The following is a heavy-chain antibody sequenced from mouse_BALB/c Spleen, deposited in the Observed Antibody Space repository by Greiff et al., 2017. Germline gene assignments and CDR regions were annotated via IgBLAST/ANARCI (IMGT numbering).Heavy chain of an antibody. CDR3: ATLTTVVATGDY. D-gene: IGHD1-1*01. Sequence: EVQLQQSGAELVKPGASVKLSCTASVFNIKDTYMHWVKQRPEQGLEWIGRIDPANGNTKYDPKFQGKATITADTSSNTAYLQLSSLTSEDTAVYYCATLTTVVATGDYWGQGTTLTVSS. J-gene: IGHJ2*01. CDR1: VFNIKDTY. V-gene: IGHV14-3*02. CDR2: IDPANGNT.